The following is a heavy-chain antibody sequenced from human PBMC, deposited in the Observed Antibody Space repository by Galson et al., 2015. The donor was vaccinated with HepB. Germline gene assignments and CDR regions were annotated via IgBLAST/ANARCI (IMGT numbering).Heavy chain of an antibody. CDR3: ARDRLAAAGRDAFDI. D-gene: IGHD6-13*01. J-gene: IGHJ3*02. V-gene: IGHV3-66*02. Sequence: SLRLSCAASGFTASSNYMSWVRQAPGKGLEWVSVIYSGGSTYYADSVKGRFTISRDNSKNTLYLQMNSLRAEDTAVYYCARDRLAAAGRDAFDIWGQGTMVTVSS. CDR2: IYSGGST. CDR1: GFTASSNY.